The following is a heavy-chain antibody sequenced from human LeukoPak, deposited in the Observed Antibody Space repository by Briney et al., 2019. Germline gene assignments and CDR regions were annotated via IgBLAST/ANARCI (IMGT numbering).Heavy chain of an antibody. CDR1: GYTFTGYY. J-gene: IGHJ6*03. CDR3: ARSAGHCSNGVCFTDYYMDV. D-gene: IGHD2-8*01. CDR2: INCNSGDA. V-gene: IGHV1-2*02. Sequence: ASVKVSCKASGYTFTGYYMHWVRQAPGQGLEWVGRINCNSGDATSAQKFQGRVTMTRDTSVSTVYLDLSSVSSDDTAVYFCARSAGHCSNGVCFTDYYMDVWGRGTTVTVSS.